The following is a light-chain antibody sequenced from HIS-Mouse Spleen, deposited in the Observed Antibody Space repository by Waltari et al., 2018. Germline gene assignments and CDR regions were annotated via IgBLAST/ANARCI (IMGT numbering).Light chain of an antibody. Sequence: SYELTQPPSVSVSPGQTARITCAGDAWQKKYAYCYQQKSGQAPVLVIYEDSKRPSGIPERFSGSSSGTMATLTISGAQVEDEADYYCYSTDSSGNHRVFGGGTKLTVL. CDR3: YSTDSSGNHRV. CDR1: AWQKKY. V-gene: IGLV3-10*01. J-gene: IGLJ2*01. CDR2: EDS.